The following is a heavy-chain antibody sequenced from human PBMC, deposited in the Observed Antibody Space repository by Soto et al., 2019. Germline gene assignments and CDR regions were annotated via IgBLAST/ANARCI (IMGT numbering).Heavy chain of an antibody. J-gene: IGHJ6*02. V-gene: IGHV1-46*01. CDR1: GYAFSNNF. CDR3: ARALRNGYFYGMDI. CDR2: INPTTGLT. Sequence: VPVKVSSKASGYAFSNNFMHWVRQAPAQGLEWMGVINPTTGLTSNAQKFQGRITMTSDTSSSTAYMELSSLRSEDTAVYYCARALRNGYFYGMDIWGQGTTVTVSS. D-gene: IGHD2-8*01.